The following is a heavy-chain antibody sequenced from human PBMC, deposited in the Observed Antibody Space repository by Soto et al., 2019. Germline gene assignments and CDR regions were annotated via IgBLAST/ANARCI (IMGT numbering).Heavy chain of an antibody. CDR1: GFSFTTNW. V-gene: IGHV5-51*01. CDR3: ARHSGIATYDSH. Sequence: GESLKISCKGSGFSFTTNWIAWVRQMPGKGLEWMGIIYPGDSDTRYGPSFEGQVAISADKSISTAYLQWSSLRASDTAMYYCARHSGIATYDSHWGQGTMVTVSA. CDR2: IYPGDSDT. D-gene: IGHD6-13*01. J-gene: IGHJ1*01.